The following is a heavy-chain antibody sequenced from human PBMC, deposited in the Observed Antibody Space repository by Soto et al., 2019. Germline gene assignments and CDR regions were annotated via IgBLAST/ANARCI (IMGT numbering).Heavy chain of an antibody. CDR2: IYYTGNT. V-gene: IGHV4-30-4*01. J-gene: IGHJ4*02. Sequence: SETLSLTCTVSSGSISSPDYYWSWIRQPPGKGLEWIGYIYYTGNTYYNPSLKSRVIMSVDTSTNQFSLKVTSVTAADTAVYYCARTYGAAFHYWGQATLVTVPS. CDR1: SGSISSPDYY. CDR3: ARTYGAAFHY. D-gene: IGHD4-17*01.